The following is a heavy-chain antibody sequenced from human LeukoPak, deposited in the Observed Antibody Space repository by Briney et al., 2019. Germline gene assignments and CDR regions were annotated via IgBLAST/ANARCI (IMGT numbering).Heavy chain of an antibody. Sequence: PGGTLRLSCAASGFTFSSYGMSWVRQAPGKGLEWVSTIGGSGGSTYYADSVKGRFTISRDNSKNTLYLQMNSLRAEDTAVYYCARKAGYYYGSGDYWGQGTLVTVSS. CDR3: ARKAGYYYGSGDY. D-gene: IGHD3-10*01. V-gene: IGHV3-23*01. CDR1: GFTFSSYG. CDR2: IGGSGGST. J-gene: IGHJ4*02.